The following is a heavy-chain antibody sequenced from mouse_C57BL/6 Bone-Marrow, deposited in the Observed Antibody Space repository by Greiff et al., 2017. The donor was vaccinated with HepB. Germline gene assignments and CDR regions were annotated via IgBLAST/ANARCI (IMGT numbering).Heavy chain of an antibody. D-gene: IGHD1-1*01. V-gene: IGHV5-9*01. CDR3: ARRGRDYYGSSHLFAY. CDR2: ISGGGGNT. Sequence: EVHLVESGGGLVKPGGSLKLSCAASGFTFSSYTMSWVRQTQEKRLEWVATISGGGGNTYYPDSVKGRFTISRDNAKNTLYLQMSSLRSEDTALYYCARRGRDYYGSSHLFAYWGHGTLVTVSA. CDR1: GFTFSSYT. J-gene: IGHJ3*01.